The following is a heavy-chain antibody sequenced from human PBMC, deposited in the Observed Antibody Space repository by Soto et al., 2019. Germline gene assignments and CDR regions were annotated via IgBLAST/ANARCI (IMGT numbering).Heavy chain of an antibody. CDR3: ARDLGRDFGGLGVWFDY. V-gene: IGHV3-7*05. CDR2: IKQDGSEK. Sequence: PGGSLRLSCAASGFTFSSYWMSWVRQAPGKGLEWVANIKQDGSEKYYVDSVKGRFTISRDNAKNSLYLQMNSLRAEDTAVYYCARDLGRDFGGLGVWFDYWGQGTLVTVSS. D-gene: IGHD3-10*01. J-gene: IGHJ5*01. CDR1: GFTFSSYW.